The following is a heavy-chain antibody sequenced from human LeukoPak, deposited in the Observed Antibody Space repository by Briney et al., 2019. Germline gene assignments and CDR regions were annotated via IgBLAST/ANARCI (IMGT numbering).Heavy chain of an antibody. D-gene: IGHD3-10*01. J-gene: IGHJ1*01. CDR3: ARDLDGSEALQH. V-gene: IGHV1-69*05. CDR2: IIPIFGTA. CDR1: GGTFSSYA. Sequence: SVKVSCKASGGTFSSYAISWVRQAPGQGLEWMGRIIPIFGTANYAQKFQGRVTITTDESTSTAYMELSSLRSEDTAVYYCARDLDGSEALQHWGQGTLVTVSS.